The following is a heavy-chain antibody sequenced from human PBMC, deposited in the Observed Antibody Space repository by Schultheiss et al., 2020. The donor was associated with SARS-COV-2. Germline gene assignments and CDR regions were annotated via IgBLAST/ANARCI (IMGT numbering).Heavy chain of an antibody. V-gene: IGHV3-15*01. CDR2: IKTKTDGGTT. CDR3: ARSGQYRYGLYFDS. D-gene: IGHD5-18*01. CDR1: AFTFSSYS. Sequence: GESLKISCVASAFTFSSYSINWVRQAPGKGLEWVGRIKTKTDGGTTDYAAPVKGRFTISRDDSKNTMYLQMNSLKTEDTAVYYCARSGQYRYGLYFDSWGQGTLVTVSS. J-gene: IGHJ4*02.